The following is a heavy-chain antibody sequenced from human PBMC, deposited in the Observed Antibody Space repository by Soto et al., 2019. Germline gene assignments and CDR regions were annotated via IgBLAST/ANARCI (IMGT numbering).Heavy chain of an antibody. CDR3: ARHSSAGRGWFDP. CDR1: GGSISSYY. V-gene: IGHV4-59*08. D-gene: IGHD6-19*01. Sequence: QVQLQESGPGLVKPSETLSLTCTVSGGSISSYYWSWIRQPPGRGLEWIGYIYYSGSTNYSPSLKSRVTISVDTSKNQFSLKLSSVTAADTAVYYCARHSSAGRGWFDPWGQGTLVTVSS. J-gene: IGHJ5*02. CDR2: IYYSGST.